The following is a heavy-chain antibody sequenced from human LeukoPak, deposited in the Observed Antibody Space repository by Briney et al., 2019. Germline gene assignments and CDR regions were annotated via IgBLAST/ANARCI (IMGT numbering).Heavy chain of an antibody. CDR3: AKDRGYSYGYFDY. V-gene: IGHV3-23*01. D-gene: IGHD5-18*01. J-gene: IGHJ4*02. CDR2: ISGSGGST. CDR1: GFTFSSYA. Sequence: GGSLRLSCAASGFTFSSYAMSWVRQAPGKGLEGVSAISGSGGSTYYADSVKGRFTISRDNSKNTLYLQMDSLRAEDTAVYYCAKDRGYSYGYFDYWGQGTLVTVSS.